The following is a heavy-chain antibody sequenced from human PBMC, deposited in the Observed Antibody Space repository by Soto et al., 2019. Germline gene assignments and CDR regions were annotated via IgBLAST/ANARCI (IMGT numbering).Heavy chain of an antibody. J-gene: IGHJ6*02. CDR2: IWYDGSNK. Sequence: QVQLVESGGGVVQPGRSLRLSCAASGFTFSSYGMHWVRQAPGKGLEWVAVIWYDGSNKYYADSVKGRFTISRDNSKNTLDLQMNSLRAEDTAVYYCAREPVPSYYYAMDVWGQGTTVTVSS. CDR3: AREPVPSYYYAMDV. D-gene: IGHD2-2*01. V-gene: IGHV3-33*01. CDR1: GFTFSSYG.